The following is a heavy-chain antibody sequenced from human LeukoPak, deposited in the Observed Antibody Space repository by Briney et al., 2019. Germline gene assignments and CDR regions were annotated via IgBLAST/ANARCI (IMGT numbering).Heavy chain of an antibody. CDR1: GFTFSGSA. CDR2: IRSKANSYAT. V-gene: IGHV3-73*01. D-gene: IGHD3-10*01. J-gene: IGHJ5*02. CDR3: TRPSGSGPGSNNWFDP. Sequence: GGSLRLSCAASGFTFSGSAMHWVRQASGKGLEWVGRIRSKANSYATAYAASVKGRFTISRDDSKNTAYLQMNSLKTEDTAVYYCTRPSGSGPGSNNWFDPWGQGTLVTVSS.